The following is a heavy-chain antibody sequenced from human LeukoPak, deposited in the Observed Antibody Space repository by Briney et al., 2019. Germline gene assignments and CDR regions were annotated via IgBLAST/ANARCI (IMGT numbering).Heavy chain of an antibody. V-gene: IGHV1-2*02. D-gene: IGHD3-22*01. CDR2: INPNSGGT. Sequence: ASVKVSCKASGYTFTGYYMHWVRQAPGQGLEWMGWINPNSGGTNYAQKFQGRVTMTRDTSISTAYMELSRLRSDDTAVYYCASYYYDSSGYYGPLDYWGQGTLVTVSS. J-gene: IGHJ4*02. CDR3: ASYYYDSSGYYGPLDY. CDR1: GYTFTGYY.